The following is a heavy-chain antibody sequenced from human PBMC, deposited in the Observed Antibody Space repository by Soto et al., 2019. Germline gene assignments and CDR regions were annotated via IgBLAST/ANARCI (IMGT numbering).Heavy chain of an antibody. D-gene: IGHD2-15*01. J-gene: IGHJ5*02. Sequence: VGSLRLSCAASGFTFSSYAMHWVRQAPGKGLEWVAVISYDGSNKYYADSVKGRFTISRDNSKNTLYLQMNSLRDEDTAVYYCARGSRYCSGGSCPNGDWFDPWGQRTLVTVSS. CDR3: ARGSRYCSGGSCPNGDWFDP. V-gene: IGHV3-30-3*01. CDR1: GFTFSSYA. CDR2: ISYDGSNK.